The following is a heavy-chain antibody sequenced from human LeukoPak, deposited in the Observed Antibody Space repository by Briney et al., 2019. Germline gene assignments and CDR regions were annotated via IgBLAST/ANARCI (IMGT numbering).Heavy chain of an antibody. D-gene: IGHD5-12*01. CDR3: ARGYEAGKGLYSGYDYGTYYFDY. CDR2: INWNGGST. V-gene: IGHV3-20*04. CDR1: GFTFDDYG. J-gene: IGHJ4*02. Sequence: GGSLTLSCAASGFTFDDYGMSWVRQAPGKGLEWVSGINWNGGSTGYADSVKGRFTISRDNAKNSLYLQMNSLRAEDTALYYCARGYEAGKGLYSGYDYGTYYFDYWGQGTLVTVSS.